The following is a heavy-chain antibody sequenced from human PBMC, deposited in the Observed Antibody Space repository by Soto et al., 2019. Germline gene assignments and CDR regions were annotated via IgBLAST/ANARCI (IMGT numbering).Heavy chain of an antibody. D-gene: IGHD2-2*01. CDR3: ARDRWVVPAAIRGAVFDY. CDR1: GFTFSSYA. CDR2: ISYDGSNK. V-gene: IGHV3-30-3*01. Sequence: QVQLVESGGGVVQPGRSLRLSCAASGFTFSSYAMHWVRQAPGKGLEWVAVISYDGSNKYYADSVKGRFTISRDNSKNTLYLQMNSLRAEHTAVYYCARDRWVVPAAIRGAVFDYWGQGTLVTVSS. J-gene: IGHJ4*02.